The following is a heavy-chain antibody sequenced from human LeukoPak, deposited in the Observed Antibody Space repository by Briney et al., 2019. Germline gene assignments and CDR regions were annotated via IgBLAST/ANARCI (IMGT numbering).Heavy chain of an antibody. CDR3: ARERGVAVAGTDGAFDI. CDR2: IIPIFGTA. V-gene: IGHV1-69*05. Sequence: ASVKVSCKASGGAFSSYAISWVRQAPGQGLEWMGGIIPIFGTANYAQKFQGRVTMTRDTSTSTVYMELSSLRSEDTAVYYCARERGVAVAGTDGAFDIWGQGTMVTVSS. J-gene: IGHJ3*02. D-gene: IGHD6-19*01. CDR1: GGAFSSYA.